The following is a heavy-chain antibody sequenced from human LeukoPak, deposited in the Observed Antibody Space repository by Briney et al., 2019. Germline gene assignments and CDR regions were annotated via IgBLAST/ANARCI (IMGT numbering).Heavy chain of an antibody. J-gene: IGHJ3*02. V-gene: IGHV3-53*01. D-gene: IGHD6-6*01. Sequence: GGSLRLSCAASGFSVSSNYMSWVSQAPGKGLHWVSVIYTDGSTYYADCVKGRFTISRDNSKNTLPLQMNSLRAEDRAVYYCARDSSSDALNIWGQGTMVTVSS. CDR2: IYTDGST. CDR3: ARDSSSDALNI. CDR1: GFSVSSNY.